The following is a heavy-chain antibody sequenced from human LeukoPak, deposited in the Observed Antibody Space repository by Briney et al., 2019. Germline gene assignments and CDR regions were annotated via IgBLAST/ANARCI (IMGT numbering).Heavy chain of an antibody. CDR2: INPSGGST. J-gene: IGHJ3*02. V-gene: IGHV1-46*01. Sequence: ASVKVSCKASGYTFTSYYMHWVRQAPGQGLEWMGIINPSGGSTSYAQKFQGRVTMTRDTSTSTVYMELSSLRSEDTAVYYCARDRADGSLVVAATGGAFDIWGQGTMVTVSS. CDR3: ARDRADGSLVVAATGGAFDI. D-gene: IGHD2-15*01. CDR1: GYTFTSYY.